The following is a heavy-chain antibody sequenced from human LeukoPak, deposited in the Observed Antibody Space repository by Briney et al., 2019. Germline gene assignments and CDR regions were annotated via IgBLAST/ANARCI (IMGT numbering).Heavy chain of an antibody. J-gene: IGHJ4*02. CDR2: ISGDGGNI. V-gene: IGHV3-74*01. D-gene: IGHD4-17*01. CDR1: GFTFSKVW. Sequence: GGSLRLSCAASGFTFSKVWMSWVRQAPGKGLVWVSRISGDGGNIRYADSVKGRFTISRDNAKNTLYLQMNSLRAEDTAAYYCATNGGAYGDFYNYWGQGTLVTVS. CDR3: ATNGGAYGDFYNY.